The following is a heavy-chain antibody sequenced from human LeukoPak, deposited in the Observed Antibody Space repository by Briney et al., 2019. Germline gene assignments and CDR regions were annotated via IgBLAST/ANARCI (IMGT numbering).Heavy chain of an antibody. CDR3: ARAKWELLWGDY. CDR2: IWYDGSNK. D-gene: IGHD1-26*01. J-gene: IGHJ4*02. Sequence: PGRSLRLSCAASGFTFSSYVMHWVRQAPGKGLEWVAVIWYDGSNKYYADSVKGRFTISRDNSKNTLYLQMNSLRAEDTAVYYCARAKWELLWGDYWGQGTLVTVSS. CDR1: GFTFSSYV. V-gene: IGHV3-33*08.